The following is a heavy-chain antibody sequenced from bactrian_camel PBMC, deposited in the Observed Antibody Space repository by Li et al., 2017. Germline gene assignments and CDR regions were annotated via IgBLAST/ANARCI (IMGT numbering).Heavy chain of an antibody. Sequence: QVQLVESGGGLVQPRGSLRLSCGAFGFTFSLYYMSWVRQAPGKGLEWVSSLGTGTGITYYADSVKGRFTTSKDNAMNTLYLQMNSLKPEDTAVYYCAADQLYGTCRDVLDFPARGQGTQVTVS. CDR3: AADQLYGTCRDVLDFPA. CDR2: LGTGTGIT. J-gene: IGHJ4*01. V-gene: IGHV3-2*01. CDR1: GFTFSLYY. D-gene: IGHD6*01.